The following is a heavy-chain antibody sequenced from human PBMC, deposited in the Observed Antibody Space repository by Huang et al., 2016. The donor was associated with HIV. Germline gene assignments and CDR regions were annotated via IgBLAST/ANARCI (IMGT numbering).Heavy chain of an antibody. Sequence: QVQLQESGPGLVKPSEPLSLTCTFSGGSMSSYYWSWIRQPPGKGLEWIGYIDYSGSTNYNPSHNSGVTISVDTSKNRFALKLSSVTAADTAVYYCVSGSIAARRWFDPWGQGSLVTVSS. J-gene: IGHJ5*02. CDR3: VSGSIAARRWFDP. CDR2: IDYSGST. V-gene: IGHV4-59*01. CDR1: GGSMSSYY. D-gene: IGHD6-6*01.